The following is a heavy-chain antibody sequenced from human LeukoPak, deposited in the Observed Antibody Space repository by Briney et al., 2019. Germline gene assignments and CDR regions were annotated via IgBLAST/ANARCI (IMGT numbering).Heavy chain of an antibody. CDR1: GYTFTSYD. V-gene: IGHV1-2*02. Sequence: ASVKVSCKASGYTFTSYDINWVRQATGQGLEWMGWINPNSGGTNYAQKFQGRVTMTRDTSISTAYMELSRLRSDDTAVYYCARDSSGYSGPFDYWGQGTLVTVSS. CDR2: INPNSGGT. CDR3: ARDSSGYSGPFDY. J-gene: IGHJ4*02. D-gene: IGHD3-22*01.